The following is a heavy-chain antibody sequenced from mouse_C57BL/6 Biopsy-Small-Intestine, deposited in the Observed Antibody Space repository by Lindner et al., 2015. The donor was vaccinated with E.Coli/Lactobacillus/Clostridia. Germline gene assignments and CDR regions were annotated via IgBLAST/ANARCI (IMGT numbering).Heavy chain of an antibody. D-gene: IGHD2-5*01. Sequence: VQLQESGPELVKPGASVKISCKASGYAFSSSWMNWVKQRPGKGPEWIGRIYPGDGDTNYNGKFKGKATLTADKSSSTAYMQLSSLTSEDSAVYFCARRNSNYDAMDYWGQGTSVTVSS. V-gene: IGHV1-82*01. CDR2: IYPGDGDT. CDR1: GYAFSSSW. J-gene: IGHJ4*01. CDR3: ARRNSNYDAMDY.